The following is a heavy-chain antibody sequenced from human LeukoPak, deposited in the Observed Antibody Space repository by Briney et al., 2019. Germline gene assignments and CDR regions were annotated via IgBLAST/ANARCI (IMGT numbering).Heavy chain of an antibody. CDR1: GFTFSTYW. Sequence: GGSLRLPCAASGFTFSTYWMHWVRQAPGKGLVWLSRISSDGSSTNYADSVKGRFTISRDDAKNTLYLQMNSLRAEDTAVYYCARDYGEGGYYFDYWGQGTLVTVSS. V-gene: IGHV3-74*01. J-gene: IGHJ4*02. CDR3: ARDYGEGGYYFDY. D-gene: IGHD4-17*01. CDR2: ISSDGSST.